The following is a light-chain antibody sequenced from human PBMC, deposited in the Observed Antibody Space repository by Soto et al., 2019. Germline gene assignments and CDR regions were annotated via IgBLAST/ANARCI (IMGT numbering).Light chain of an antibody. J-gene: IGKJ5*01. CDR1: QSINTY. CDR3: QQSYTTPIT. V-gene: IGKV1-39*01. CDR2: DAS. Sequence: DIQMTQSPSSLSASVGDRVTITCRASQSINTYLSWYQQKPGKAPTLLVYDASSLFSGVPSRFSGSRSGTDFTLTINTLQPEDFATYFCQQSYTTPITFGQGTRLELK.